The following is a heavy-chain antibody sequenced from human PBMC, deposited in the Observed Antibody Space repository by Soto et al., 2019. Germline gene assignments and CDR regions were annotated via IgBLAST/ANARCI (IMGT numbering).Heavy chain of an antibody. J-gene: IGHJ4*02. CDR2: IWYDGSNK. D-gene: IGHD7-27*01. CDR3: ASPQRTGSHWAYY. Sequence: GGSLRLSCAASGFTFSSYGMHWVRQAPGKGLEWVAVIWYDGSNKYYADSVKGRFTISRDNSKNTLYLQMNSLRAEDTAVYYGASPQRTGSHWAYYWRQGTRVTVSS. CDR1: GFTFSSYG. V-gene: IGHV3-33*01.